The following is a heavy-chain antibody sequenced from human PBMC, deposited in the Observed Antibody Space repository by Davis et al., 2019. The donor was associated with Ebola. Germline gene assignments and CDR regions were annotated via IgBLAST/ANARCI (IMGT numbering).Heavy chain of an antibody. CDR2: IYPGDSDT. Sequence: GESLKISCKGSGYTFTTCWIGWVRQMPGKGLEWMGIIYPGDSDTRYSPSFQGQVTISADKSISTAYLQWSSLKASDTAMYYCARRGGWSGAFLDYWGQGTLVTVSS. CDR1: GYTFTTCW. D-gene: IGHD3-3*02. J-gene: IGHJ4*02. CDR3: ARRGGWSGAFLDY. V-gene: IGHV5-51*01.